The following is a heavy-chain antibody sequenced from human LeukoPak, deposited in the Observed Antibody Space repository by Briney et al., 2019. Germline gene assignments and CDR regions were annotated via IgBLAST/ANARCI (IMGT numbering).Heavy chain of an antibody. Sequence: ASVKVSCKASGYTSTGYYMHWVRQAPGQGLEWMGWINPNSGGTKYGQKFQGRVTMTRDTSISTAYMELSRLRSDDTAVYYCARGFLWFGGPDAFDIWGLGTMLTVSS. CDR2: INPNSGGT. V-gene: IGHV1-2*02. J-gene: IGHJ3*02. D-gene: IGHD3-10*01. CDR1: GYTSTGYY. CDR3: ARGFLWFGGPDAFDI.